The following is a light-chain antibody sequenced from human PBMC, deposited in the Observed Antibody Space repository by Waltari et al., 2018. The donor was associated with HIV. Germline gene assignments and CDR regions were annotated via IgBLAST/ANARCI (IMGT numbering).Light chain of an antibody. J-gene: IGLJ2*01. Sequence: QSALTQPPSAAASPGPSVPIPCTATSSHVRGYNYVSCYQHHPGKAPTLLISEVSRRPSGVPVRFSVSKSGNTASLTVSGLQAEDEAHYYCSSYAGSNNLGVFGGGTRLTVL. CDR2: EVS. CDR3: SSYAGSNNLGV. CDR1: SSHVRGYNY. V-gene: IGLV2-8*01.